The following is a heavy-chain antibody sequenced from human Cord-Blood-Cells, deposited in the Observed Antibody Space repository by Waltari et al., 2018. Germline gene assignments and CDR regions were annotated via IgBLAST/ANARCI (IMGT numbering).Heavy chain of an antibody. Sequence: QVQLQQWGAGLLKPSETLSLTCAVYGGSFSGYYWSWIRHPPGKGLEWIGEINHSGSTNYNPSLKSRVTISVDTSKNQFSLKLSSVTAADTAVYYCARWANSGSYHDAFDIWGQGTMVTVSS. V-gene: IGHV4-34*01. CDR2: INHSGST. CDR1: GGSFSGYY. J-gene: IGHJ3*02. CDR3: ARWANSGSYHDAFDI. D-gene: IGHD1-26*01.